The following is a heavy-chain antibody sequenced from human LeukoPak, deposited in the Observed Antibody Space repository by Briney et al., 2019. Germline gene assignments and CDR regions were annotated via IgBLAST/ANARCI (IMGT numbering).Heavy chain of an antibody. J-gene: IGHJ4*02. Sequence: GGSLRLSCAASGFTFSSYWMSWVRQAPGKGLEWVANIKQDGRETYYVDSVKGRFTISRDIAENSLYLQMNSLRAEDTAVYYCARDRGFDYRDTGSFDQWGQGTLVTVSS. V-gene: IGHV3-7*01. CDR3: ARDRGFDYRDTGSFDQ. CDR2: IKQDGRET. CDR1: GFTFSSYW. D-gene: IGHD3-10*01.